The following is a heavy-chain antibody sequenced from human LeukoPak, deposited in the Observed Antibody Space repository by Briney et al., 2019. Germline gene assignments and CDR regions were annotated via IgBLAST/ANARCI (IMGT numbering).Heavy chain of an antibody. CDR3: AKDGARRLIVGSTGRAYFDY. V-gene: IGHV3-48*01. J-gene: IGHJ4*02. Sequence: PGGSLRLSCAASGLTISSYSMNWVRQAPGKGLQWVSYISSSSSTIYYADSVKGRFTISRDNAKNSLCLQMNSLRAEDTAVYYCAKDGARRLIVGSTGRAYFDYWGQGTLVTVSS. D-gene: IGHD1-26*01. CDR1: GLTISSYS. CDR2: ISSSSSTI.